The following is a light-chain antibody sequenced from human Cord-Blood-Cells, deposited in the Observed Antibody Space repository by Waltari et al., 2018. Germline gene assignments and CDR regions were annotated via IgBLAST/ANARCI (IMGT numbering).Light chain of an antibody. CDR3: STYTRNSDPVV. CDR2: DVS. J-gene: IGLJ2*01. Sequence: QSALTHPASVSGSPGQSITISCTGTSSNVCGYNYVSCNQQHAGKAPNSMIYDVSNPPGEASKRLSCAASSMQGSLTIWWLHGEDEADYYCSTYTRNSDPVVFGGGTKLNVL. CDR1: SSNVCGYNY. V-gene: IGLV2-14*01.